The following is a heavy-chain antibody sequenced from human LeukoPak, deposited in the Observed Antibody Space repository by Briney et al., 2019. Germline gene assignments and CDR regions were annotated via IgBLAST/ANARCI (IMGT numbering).Heavy chain of an antibody. Sequence: ASVKVSCKASGYTFTGYYMHWVRLAPGQGLGWMGWINPNSGGTNYAQKLQGRVTMTTDTSTSTAYMELRSLRSDDTAVYYCARDTWDELRLGELSIDYWGQGTLVTVSS. D-gene: IGHD3-16*02. CDR1: GYTFTGYY. V-gene: IGHV1-2*02. CDR3: ARDTWDELRLGELSIDY. CDR2: INPNSGGT. J-gene: IGHJ4*02.